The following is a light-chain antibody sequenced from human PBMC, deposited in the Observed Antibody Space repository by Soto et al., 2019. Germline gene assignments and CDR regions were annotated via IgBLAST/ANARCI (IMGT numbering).Light chain of an antibody. CDR3: CAFAYSRVV. V-gene: IGLV2-14*01. CDR2: EVT. J-gene: IGLJ3*02. Sequence: QSALTQPASVSGSPGQSITISCTGTSGDIGGYNYVSWYQQHPGKAPKLLISEVTNRPSGVSNRFSGSKSGSTASLTISGLQAEDEADYYCCAFAYSRVVFGGGTKLTVL. CDR1: SGDIGGYNY.